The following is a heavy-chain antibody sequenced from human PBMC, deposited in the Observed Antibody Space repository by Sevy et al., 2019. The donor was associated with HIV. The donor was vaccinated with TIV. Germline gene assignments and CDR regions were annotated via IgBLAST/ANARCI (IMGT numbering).Heavy chain of an antibody. V-gene: IGHV3-30-3*01. CDR1: GFTFHTYA. D-gene: IGHD2-8*01. CDR3: ARVAVEYCTNDCYHRFDH. J-gene: IGHJ4*02. Sequence: GGSLRLSCAASGFTFHTYAVLWARQAPGKGLEWLTLISYDGVNKYYADSVKGRFTISRDNSKNTLYLQMDSLRVEDTALYYCARVAVEYCTNDCYHRFDHWGQGTLVTVSS. CDR2: ISYDGVNK.